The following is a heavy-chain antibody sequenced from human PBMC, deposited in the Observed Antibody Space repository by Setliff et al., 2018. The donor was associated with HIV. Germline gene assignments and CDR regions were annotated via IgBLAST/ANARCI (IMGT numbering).Heavy chain of an antibody. V-gene: IGHV4-39*01. Sequence: PSETLSLTCTVSGGSISSSSYYWGWIRQPPGKGLEWIGRIYYSESTSYNPSLKSRVTISVDTSKNQFSLKLSSVTAADTAVYYCARSPLYSGYERYYFDYGMDVWGQGNTVTVSS. CDR2: IYYSEST. J-gene: IGHJ6*02. CDR1: GGSISSSSYY. D-gene: IGHD5-12*01. CDR3: ARSPLYSGYERYYFDYGMDV.